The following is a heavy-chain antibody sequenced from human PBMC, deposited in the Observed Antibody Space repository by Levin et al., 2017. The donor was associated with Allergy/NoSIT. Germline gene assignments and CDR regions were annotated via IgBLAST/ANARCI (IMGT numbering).Heavy chain of an antibody. Sequence: ASVKVSCKASGYTFTAYYMYWVRQAPGQGLEWMGWIYPNSGDTNYAQKFRDRVTMTADTSINTLYMELSGLRSDDTAIYYCARDGDSMMIDFDYWGQGTLVTVS. J-gene: IGHJ4*02. CDR2: IYPNSGDT. V-gene: IGHV1-2*02. CDR3: ARDGDSMMIDFDY. CDR1: GYTFTAYY. D-gene: IGHD3-22*01.